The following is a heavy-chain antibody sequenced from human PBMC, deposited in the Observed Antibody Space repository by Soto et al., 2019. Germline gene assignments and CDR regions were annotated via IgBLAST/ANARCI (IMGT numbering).Heavy chain of an antibody. CDR2: IWNDGSNE. CDR1: GFTFSSYA. J-gene: IGHJ4*02. D-gene: IGHD3-22*01. Sequence: PGGSLRLSCAASGFTFSSYAMSWVRQAPGKGLEWVSAIIWNDGSNEYYADSVRGRFTISRDNSKNTVYLQVSNLRAEDTAVYFCARDQTDSGGYSDSWGQGTLVTVSS. CDR3: ARDQTDSGGYSDS. V-gene: IGHV3-33*08.